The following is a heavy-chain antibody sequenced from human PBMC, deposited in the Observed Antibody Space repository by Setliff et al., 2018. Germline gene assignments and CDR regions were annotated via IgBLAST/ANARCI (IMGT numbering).Heavy chain of an antibody. CDR2: IYPGDSDT. V-gene: IGHV5-51*01. J-gene: IGHJ4*02. CDR1: GYSFTRYW. CDR3: ARVEEYCSGGTCYSFDY. D-gene: IGHD2-15*01. Sequence: PGESLKIPCKGSGYSFTRYWIGWVRRMPGKGLEWMGIIYPGDSDTRYSPSFQGQVTISADKSISTAYLQWSNLKASDTAMYYCARVEEYCSGGTCYSFDYWGQGTLVTVSS.